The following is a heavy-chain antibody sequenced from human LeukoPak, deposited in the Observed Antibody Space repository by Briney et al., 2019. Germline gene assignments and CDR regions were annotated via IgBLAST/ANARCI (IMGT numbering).Heavy chain of an antibody. Sequence: GGSLRLSCAASGFTFRSYAMSWVRQAPGKGLEWVSAISGSGGSTYYADSVKGRFTISRDNSKNRVYLQMNSLRAEDTAVYYCAKVPGSGSSHLDYYYVMDVWGQGTTVTVSS. CDR1: GFTFRSYA. D-gene: IGHD1-26*01. J-gene: IGHJ6*02. CDR3: AKVPGSGSSHLDYYYVMDV. V-gene: IGHV3-23*01. CDR2: ISGSGGST.